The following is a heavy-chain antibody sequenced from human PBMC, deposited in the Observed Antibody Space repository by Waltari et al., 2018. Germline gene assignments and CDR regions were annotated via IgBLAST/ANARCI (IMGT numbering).Heavy chain of an antibody. CDR2: VNDDGTST. CDR3: ARAGYLGAFDI. D-gene: IGHD3-10*01. CDR1: GFTFSTSW. Sequence: EVQLVESGGGLVQPGGSLRLSCTGSGFTFSTSWIHWVRQAPGKGLVGVSRVNDDGTSTIYADSVKGRFTIPKDNARNTVYLQMNGLGAEDTALDYCARAGYLGAFDIWGQGTMVIVSS. V-gene: IGHV3-74*01. J-gene: IGHJ3*02.